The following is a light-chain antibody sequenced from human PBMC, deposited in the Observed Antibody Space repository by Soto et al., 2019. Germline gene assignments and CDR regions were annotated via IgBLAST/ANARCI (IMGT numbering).Light chain of an antibody. CDR2: DAS. CDR1: QSISTW. J-gene: IGKJ1*01. Sequence: IKMTQSPSTLSASVGDRVTITCRASQSISTWLAGYQQKPGKAPKLLSFDASTLERGVPSRFSGSGSGTECTLTISSLQPDDFATYYCQQYNTYPRTFGHGAKVEIK. CDR3: QQYNTYPRT. V-gene: IGKV1-5*01.